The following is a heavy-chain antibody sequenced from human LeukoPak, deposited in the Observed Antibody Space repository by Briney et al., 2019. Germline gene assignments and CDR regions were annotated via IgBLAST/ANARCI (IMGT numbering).Heavy chain of an antibody. CDR1: ESSFTIYY. J-gene: IGHJ4*02. Sequence: ASVKLCCQPSESSFTIYYMHLRRVPPAQGLELVGVVTPSGGTTSYGQNFPGSVTMTRDPSSSTFYMDLSSMRYEDTAVYYCASGGLNWQLVHWGQGTLVSVSS. CDR2: VTPSGGTT. D-gene: IGHD6-13*01. CDR3: ASGGLNWQLVH. V-gene: IGHV1-46*01.